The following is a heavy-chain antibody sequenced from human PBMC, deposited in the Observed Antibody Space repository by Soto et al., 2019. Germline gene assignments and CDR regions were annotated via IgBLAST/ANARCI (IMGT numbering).Heavy chain of an antibody. D-gene: IGHD4-17*01. V-gene: IGHV3-74*01. CDR3: ARVNYGDDGGVYDY. CDR1: GFTVSSYL. Sequence: EVQLVASGGGLVQPGGSLRLSCAASGFTVSSYLMHWVRQAPGKGLVWVSRINSDGSSTSFADSVKGRFTISRDNAKNPVYLQRNSLSAAATAGYYCARVNYGDDGGVYDYWGQGTLVTVAT. J-gene: IGHJ4*02. CDR2: INSDGSST.